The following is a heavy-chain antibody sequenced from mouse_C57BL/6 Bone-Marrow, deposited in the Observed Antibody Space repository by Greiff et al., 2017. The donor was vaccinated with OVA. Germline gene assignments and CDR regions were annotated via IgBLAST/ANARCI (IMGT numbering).Heavy chain of an antibody. CDR1: GFNIKNTY. CDR2: IDPANGNT. J-gene: IGHJ3*01. D-gene: IGHD2-1*01. V-gene: IGHV14-3*01. CDR3: DRWGNWIDD. Sequence: VQLKESVAELVRPGASVKLSCTASGFNIKNTYMHWVKQRPEQGLEWIGRIDPANGNTKYAPKFQGKATITADTSSNTAYLQLSAVSSEATAIYSCDRWGNWIDDWGQGTLVTVSA.